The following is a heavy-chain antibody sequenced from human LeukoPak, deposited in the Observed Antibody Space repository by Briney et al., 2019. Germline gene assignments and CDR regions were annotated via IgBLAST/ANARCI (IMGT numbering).Heavy chain of an antibody. CDR1: GFTFSSYS. J-gene: IGHJ5*02. V-gene: IGHV3-21*01. D-gene: IGHD6-13*01. CDR3: ARVRIAGGLDP. Sequence: GGSLRLSCAASGFTFSSYSMNWVRQAPGKGLEWVSSISSSSSYIYYADSVKGRFTISRDNAKNSLYLQMNSLRAEDTAVYYCARVRIAGGLDPWGQGTLVIVSS. CDR2: ISSSSSYI.